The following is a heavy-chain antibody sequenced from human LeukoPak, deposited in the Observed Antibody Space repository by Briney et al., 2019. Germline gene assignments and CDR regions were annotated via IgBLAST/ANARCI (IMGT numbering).Heavy chain of an antibody. CDR3: ARGYYDILTGYYTPFDY. Sequence: DSVKGRFTISRDNSKNTLYLQMNSLRAEDTAVYYCARGYYDILTGYYTPFDYWGQGTLVTVSS. V-gene: IGHV3-30*07. D-gene: IGHD3-9*01. J-gene: IGHJ4*02.